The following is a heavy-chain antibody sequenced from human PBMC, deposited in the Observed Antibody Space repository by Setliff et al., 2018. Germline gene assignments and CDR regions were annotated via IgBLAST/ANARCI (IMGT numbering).Heavy chain of an antibody. CDR3: ASRGTSNGYYYYMDV. J-gene: IGHJ6*03. Sequence: ASVKVSCKASGGTFSTYAMNWVRQAPGQGLEWMGWINTNTGNPTYAKGFTGRFVFSLDTSVSTAYLQISSLKAEDTAVYYCASRGTSNGYYYYMDVWGKGTTVTVS. V-gene: IGHV7-4-1*02. D-gene: IGHD3-16*01. CDR2: INTNTGNP. CDR1: GGTFSTYA.